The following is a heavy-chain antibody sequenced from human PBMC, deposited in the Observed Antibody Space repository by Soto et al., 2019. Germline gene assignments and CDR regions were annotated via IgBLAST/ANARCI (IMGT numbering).Heavy chain of an antibody. Sequence: QVQLVQSGAEVKKPGSSVKVSCKASGGTFSSYAISWVRQAPGQGLEWMGGIIPIFGTANYAQKVQGRVTITADESTSTAYMELSSLRSEDTAVYYCARMAGIAVRYYYYGMDVWGQGTTVTVSS. CDR3: ARMAGIAVRYYYYGMDV. CDR1: GGTFSSYA. V-gene: IGHV1-69*12. CDR2: IIPIFGTA. J-gene: IGHJ6*02. D-gene: IGHD6-19*01.